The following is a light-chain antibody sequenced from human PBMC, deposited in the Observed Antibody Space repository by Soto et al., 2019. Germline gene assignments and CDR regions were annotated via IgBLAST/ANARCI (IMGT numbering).Light chain of an antibody. CDR1: SSDVGGYNY. CDR3: SSYTSSSLLV. Sequence: QAVVTQPASVSGSPGQSITISCTGTSSDVGGYNYVSWYQQHPGKAPKLMIYEVSNRPSGVSNRFSGSKSGNTASLTISGLQAEDEADYYCSSYTSSSLLVFGTGTKVTVL. V-gene: IGLV2-14*01. CDR2: EVS. J-gene: IGLJ1*01.